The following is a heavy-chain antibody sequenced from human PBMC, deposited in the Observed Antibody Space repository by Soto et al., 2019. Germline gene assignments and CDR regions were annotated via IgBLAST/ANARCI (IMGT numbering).Heavy chain of an antibody. Sequence: GAPVKVSCKASGYRFSSYGICWVRQAPGQELQWMGWISTYSGNTNFAQDFRDRLTMTTDTSTNTAYMELRSLRSDDMAVYYCVRVDEGVSYDSIGYYDFWGQGTRGTVAS. D-gene: IGHD3-22*01. CDR1: GYRFSSYG. CDR2: ISTYSGNT. J-gene: IGHJ4*02. V-gene: IGHV1-18*03. CDR3: VRVDEGVSYDSIGYYDF.